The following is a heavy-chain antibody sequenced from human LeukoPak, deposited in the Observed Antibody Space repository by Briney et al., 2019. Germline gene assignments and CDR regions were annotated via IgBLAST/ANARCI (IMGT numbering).Heavy chain of an antibody. CDR3: SHLCLFCGDACDF. D-gene: IGHD2-21*01. Sequence: GTSLRLSCAPSVFTSIDYGMHWVRQAPGKGRECVAHISFDGSNGLYAASVKGRFTFSRANAKNTLYLQMNSLRVEDTAVSYCSHLCLFCGDACDFWGEGTKVTVSS. J-gene: IGHJ3*01. CDR2: ISFDGSNG. V-gene: IGHV3-30*03. CDR1: VFTSIDYG.